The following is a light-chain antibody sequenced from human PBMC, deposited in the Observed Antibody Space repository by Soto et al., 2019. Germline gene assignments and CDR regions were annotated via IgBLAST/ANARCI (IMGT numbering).Light chain of an antibody. J-gene: IGKJ1*01. Sequence: ETELTQSPATLSVSPGERATLSCGARQSVSSNLAWYQQKPGQAPRLIIYGASIRATGIPARFSGSGSGTEFTLTISTLQSEDFAIYYCQHYNNWHPWTFGQGTKVDIK. CDR1: QSVSSN. V-gene: IGKV3-15*01. CDR3: QHYNNWHPWT. CDR2: GAS.